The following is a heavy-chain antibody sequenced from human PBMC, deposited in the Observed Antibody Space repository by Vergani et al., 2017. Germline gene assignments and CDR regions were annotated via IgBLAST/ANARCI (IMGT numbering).Heavy chain of an antibody. CDR2: ISWDGGST. V-gene: IGHV3-43*01. D-gene: IGHD6-25*01. J-gene: IGHJ4*02. CDR3: AKGSGYGAWRYFDY. CDR1: GFTFDDYT. Sequence: EVQLVESGGVVVPPGGSLRLSCAASGFTFDDYTMHWVRQAPGKGLEWVSLISWDGGSTYYADSVKGRFTISRDNSKNSLYLQMNSLRTEDTALYYCAKGSGYGAWRYFDYWGQGTLVTVSS.